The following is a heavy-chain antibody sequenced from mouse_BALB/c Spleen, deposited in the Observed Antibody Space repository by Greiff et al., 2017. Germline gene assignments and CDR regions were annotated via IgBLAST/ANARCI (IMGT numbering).Heavy chain of an antibody. V-gene: IGHV1-54*01. CDR1: GYAFTNYL. CDR2: INPGSGGT. Sequence: VQLQQSGAELVRPGTSVKVSCKASGYAFTNYLIEWVKQRPGQGLEWIGVINPGSGGTNYNEKFKGKATLTADKSSSTAYMQLSSLTSDDPAVYFCARLLSHYFDYWGQGTTLTVSS. J-gene: IGHJ2*01. D-gene: IGHD1-1*02. CDR3: ARLLSHYFDY.